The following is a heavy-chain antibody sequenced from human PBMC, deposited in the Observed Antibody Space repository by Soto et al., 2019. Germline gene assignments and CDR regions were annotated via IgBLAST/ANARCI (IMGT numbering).Heavy chain of an antibody. CDR2: IYYSGST. CDR1: GGSLSSYY. Sequence: PSETLCLTCPVAGGSLSSYYWSWIRQPPGKGLEWIGYIYYSGSTNYNPSLKSRVTISVDTSKNQFSLKLSSVTAADTAVYYCARAIIGTTLDYWGQGTLVTVSS. D-gene: IGHD1-7*01. V-gene: IGHV4-59*01. J-gene: IGHJ4*02. CDR3: ARAIIGTTLDY.